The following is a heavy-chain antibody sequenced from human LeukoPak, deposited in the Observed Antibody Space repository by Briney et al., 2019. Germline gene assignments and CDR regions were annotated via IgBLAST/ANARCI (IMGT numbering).Heavy chain of an antibody. CDR1: GYTFTSYY. V-gene: IGHV1-46*01. D-gene: IGHD2-21*02. J-gene: IGHJ3*02. CDR2: INPSGGST. Sequence: ASVKVSFKASGYTFTSYYMHWVRRAPGQGLEWMGIINPSGGSTRYAQKFQGRVTMTRDTSTSTVYMELSSLRSEDTAVYYCARGDCGGDCYTFNAFDIWGQRTMVTVSS. CDR3: ARGDCGGDCYTFNAFDI.